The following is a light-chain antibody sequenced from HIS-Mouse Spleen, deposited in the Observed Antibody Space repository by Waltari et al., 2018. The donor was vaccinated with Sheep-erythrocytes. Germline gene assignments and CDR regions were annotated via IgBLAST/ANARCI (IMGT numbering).Light chain of an antibody. CDR1: QSLLHSNGYNY. J-gene: IGKJ4*01. V-gene: IGKV2-28*01. Sequence: DIVMTQSPLSLPVTPGEPASISCRSSQSLLHSNGYNYLDWYLQKPGQSPQLLTYLGSKRAAGVPYRFSGSGSGTDFTLKISRVEAEDVGVYYCMQALQTPLTFGGGTKVEIK. CDR2: LGS. CDR3: MQALQTPLT.